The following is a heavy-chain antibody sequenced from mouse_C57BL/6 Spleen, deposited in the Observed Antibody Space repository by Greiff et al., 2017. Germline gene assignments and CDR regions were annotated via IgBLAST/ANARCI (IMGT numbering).Heavy chain of an antibody. CDR3: TIYGSSYYFDY. D-gene: IGHD1-1*01. J-gene: IGHJ2*01. CDR2: IDPEDGDT. Sequence: VQLQQSGAELVRPGASVKLSCTASGFNIKDYYMHWVKQRPEQGLEWIGRIDPEDGDTEYAPKFQGKATMTADTSSNTAYLQLSRLTSEDTAVYYCTIYGSSYYFDYWGQGTTLTVSS. CDR1: GFNIKDYY. V-gene: IGHV14-1*01.